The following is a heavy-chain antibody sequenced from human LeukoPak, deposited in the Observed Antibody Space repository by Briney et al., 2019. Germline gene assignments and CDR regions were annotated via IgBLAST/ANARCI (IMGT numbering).Heavy chain of an antibody. CDR1: GYTLTELS. CDR2: FDPEDGET. Sequence: ASVKVSCKVSGYTLTELSMHWVRQAPGKGLEWMGGFDPEDGETIYAQKFQGRVTMTEDTSTDTAYMELSSLRSEDTAVYYCATAFLPYYYDSSGSAEYFQHWGQGTLVTVPS. V-gene: IGHV1-24*01. CDR3: ATAFLPYYYDSSGSAEYFQH. D-gene: IGHD3-22*01. J-gene: IGHJ1*01.